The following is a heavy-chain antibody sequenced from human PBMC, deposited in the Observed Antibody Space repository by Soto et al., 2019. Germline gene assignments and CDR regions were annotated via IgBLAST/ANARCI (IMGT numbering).Heavy chain of an antibody. CDR2: IYHSGST. J-gene: IGHJ4*02. Sequence: QLQLQESGSGLVKPSQTLSLTCAVSGGSISSGGYSWSWIRQPPGKGLEWIGYIYHSGSTYYNPSLKSRVTISVDRSKNQFSLKLSSVTAADTAVYYCVRVVSSRRSYFDYWGQGTLVTVSS. CDR1: GGSISSGGYS. V-gene: IGHV4-30-2*01. D-gene: IGHD6-13*01. CDR3: VRVVSSRRSYFDY.